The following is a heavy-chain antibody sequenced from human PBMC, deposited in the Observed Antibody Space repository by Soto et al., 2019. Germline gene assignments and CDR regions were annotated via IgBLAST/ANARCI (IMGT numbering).Heavy chain of an antibody. D-gene: IGHD3-3*01. CDR3: VRSRSGAVPDSFGY. Sequence: QVQLVESGGGVVPPGRSLRLSCTASGFMFSRYAMHWVRQAPGKGLEWVAVISKDGSVKYYTDSVRGRFTISRDKSKNTVSLEMNNMRDDDTGVFYCVRSRSGAVPDSFGYWGQGTLVTVSS. CDR2: ISKDGSVK. CDR1: GFMFSRYA. V-gene: IGHV3-30-3*01. J-gene: IGHJ4*02.